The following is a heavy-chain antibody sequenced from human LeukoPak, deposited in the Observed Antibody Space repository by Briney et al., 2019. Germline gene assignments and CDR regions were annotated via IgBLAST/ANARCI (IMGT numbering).Heavy chain of an antibody. CDR3: AKDRRGYSGYDSDYFDY. Sequence: TGGSLRLSCAASGFTFSTYWMHWVRQAPGKGLVWVSRINPDGSRTDYADSVKGRFTISRDNAKNTLYLQMNSLRAEDTALYYCAKDRRGYSGYDSDYFDYWGQGSLVTVSA. D-gene: IGHD5-12*01. CDR1: GFTFSTYW. J-gene: IGHJ4*02. CDR2: INPDGSRT. V-gene: IGHV3-74*01.